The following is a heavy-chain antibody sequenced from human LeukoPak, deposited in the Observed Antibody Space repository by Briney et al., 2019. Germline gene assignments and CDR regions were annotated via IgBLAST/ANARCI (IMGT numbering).Heavy chain of an antibody. CDR3: AKDLHDYGNYVGWFDS. CDR1: GFTFSSYA. CDR2: ITSAANT. J-gene: IGHJ5*01. Sequence: GGSLRLSCAASGFTFSSYAMSWVRQAPGKGLEWVSAITSAANTYYADSMKGRFTISRDHSKATLFLQMNSLRAEDTAVYYCAKDLHDYGNYVGWFDSWGQGTLVTVSS. D-gene: IGHD4-11*01. V-gene: IGHV3-23*01.